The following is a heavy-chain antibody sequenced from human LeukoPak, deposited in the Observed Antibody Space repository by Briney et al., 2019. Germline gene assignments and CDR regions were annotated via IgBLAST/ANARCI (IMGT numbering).Heavy chain of an antibody. D-gene: IGHD5-24*01. CDR3: ARRDGLHFDY. CDR1: GGAFSSYA. J-gene: IGHJ4*02. Sequence: ASVKVSCKASGGAFSSYAISWVRQAPGQGLEWMGGIIPIFGTANYAQKFQGRVTITTDESTSTAYMELSSLRSEDTAVYYCARRDGLHFDYWGQGTLVTVSS. V-gene: IGHV1-69*05. CDR2: IIPIFGTA.